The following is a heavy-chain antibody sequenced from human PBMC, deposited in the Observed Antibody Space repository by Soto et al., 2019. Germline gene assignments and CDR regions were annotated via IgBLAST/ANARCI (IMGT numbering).Heavy chain of an antibody. D-gene: IGHD3-16*01. V-gene: IGHV1-24*01. CDR2: FDPEEGEI. J-gene: IGHJ4*02. CDR1: WHIPTYLS. CDR3: ATTRTTYVYDFDS. Sequence: ASVKVSCKVAWHIPTYLSMHWVRQGPGRGLEWLGGFDPEEGEIIYAQNFQGRIRLTEDTSTDTAFMELNSLKSEDTAIYYCATTRTTYVYDFDSWGQGPLVTVSS.